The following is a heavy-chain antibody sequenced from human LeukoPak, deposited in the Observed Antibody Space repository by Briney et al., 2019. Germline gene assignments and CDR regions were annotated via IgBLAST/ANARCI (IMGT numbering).Heavy chain of an antibody. D-gene: IGHD6-13*01. V-gene: IGHV3-53*01. Sequence: GGSLRLSCAAPGFTVSSNYMSWVRQAPGKGLEWVSVIYSGGSTYYADSVKGRFTISRDNSKNTLYLQMNSLRAEDTAVYYCARVGAALSGLDYWGQGTLVTVSS. CDR1: GFTVSSNY. CDR3: ARVGAALSGLDY. J-gene: IGHJ4*02. CDR2: IYSGGST.